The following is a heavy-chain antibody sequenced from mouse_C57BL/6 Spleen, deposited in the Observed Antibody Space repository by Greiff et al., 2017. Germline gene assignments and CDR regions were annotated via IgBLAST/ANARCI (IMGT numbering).Heavy chain of an antibody. CDR1: GYAFSSSW. J-gene: IGHJ1*03. CDR2: IYPRDGDT. Sequence: QVQLQQSGPELVKPGASVKISCKASGYAFSSSWMNWVKQRPGKGLEWIGRIYPRDGDTNYNRKFKGKATLTADKSSSTAYMQLSSLTSEDSAVYFGVREGVCGSSPHWYIDVWGTGTTVTVSS. D-gene: IGHD1-1*01. CDR3: VREGVCGSSPHWYIDV. V-gene: IGHV1-82*01.